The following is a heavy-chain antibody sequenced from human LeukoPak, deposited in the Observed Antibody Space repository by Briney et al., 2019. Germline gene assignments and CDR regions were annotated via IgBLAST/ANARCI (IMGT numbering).Heavy chain of an antibody. CDR3: ARAPADFGVVKVGWFDP. V-gene: IGHV3-23*01. D-gene: IGHD3-3*01. CDR1: GFTFSSYA. CDR2: MSADGGST. Sequence: GGSLRLSCAASGFTFSSYAMSWVRQAPGKGLEWVSAMSADGGSTYYADSVKGRFTISRDNSKNTLYLQVNSLRAEDTAVYYCARAPADFGVVKVGWFDPWGQGTLVTVSS. J-gene: IGHJ5*02.